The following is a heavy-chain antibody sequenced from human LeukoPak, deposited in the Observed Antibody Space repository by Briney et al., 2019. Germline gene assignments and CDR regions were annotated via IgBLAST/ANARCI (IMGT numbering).Heavy chain of an antibody. V-gene: IGHV3-23*01. D-gene: IGHD6-19*01. Sequence: GGPLRLSCAASGFTYSSYAMSGVRGAPGRGLEWVSAISGSSGGTYYADSVKGRFTISRDNSKNTLYLQMISLRAEDTAVYYCAKVFSGFTPDWGQGTLVTVSS. CDR2: ISGSSGGT. CDR3: AKVFSGFTPD. J-gene: IGHJ4*02. CDR1: GFTYSSYA.